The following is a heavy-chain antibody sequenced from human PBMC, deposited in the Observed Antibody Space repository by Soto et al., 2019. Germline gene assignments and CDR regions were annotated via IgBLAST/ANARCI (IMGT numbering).Heavy chain of an antibody. CDR2: ISYDGSNK. J-gene: IGHJ4*02. Sequence: PGGSLRLSCAASGFTFSSYGMHWVRQAPGKGLEWVAVISYDGSNKYYADSVKGRFTISRDNSKNTLYLQMNSLRAEDTAVYYCAKAPLGSWGKEPLCTASS. CDR1: GFTFSSYG. CDR3: AKAPLGS. V-gene: IGHV3-30*18.